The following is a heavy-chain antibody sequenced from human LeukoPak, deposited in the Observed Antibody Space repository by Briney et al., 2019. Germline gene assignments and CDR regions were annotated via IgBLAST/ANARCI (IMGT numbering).Heavy chain of an antibody. CDR2: IRQDGSDT. CDR1: GFTFGNYW. D-gene: IGHD2-21*02. J-gene: IGHJ4*02. CDR3: ARMVVVTATPYYFDN. Sequence: GGSLRLSCVASGFTFGNYWMSWVRQAPGKGLEWVANIRQDGSDTVYVDSVKGRFTISRDNARNSLYLQMSSLRPEDTAVFYCARMVVVTATPYYFDNWGPGTPVTVSS. V-gene: IGHV3-7*01.